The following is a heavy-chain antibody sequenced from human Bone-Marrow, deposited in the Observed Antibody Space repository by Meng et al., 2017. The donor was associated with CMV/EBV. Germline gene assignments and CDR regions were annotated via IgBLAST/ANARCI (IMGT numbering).Heavy chain of an antibody. D-gene: IGHD3-3*01. CDR2: ISAYNGNT. Sequence: ASVKVSCKASGYTFTSYGISWVRQAPGQGLEWMGWISAYNGNTNYAQKLQGRVTMTTDTSTSTAYMELSSLRSEDTAVYYCASRLEGFLGDYYYYGMDVWGQGTTVTVSS. CDR1: GYTFTSYG. CDR3: ASRLEGFLGDYYYYGMDV. V-gene: IGHV1-18*01. J-gene: IGHJ6*02.